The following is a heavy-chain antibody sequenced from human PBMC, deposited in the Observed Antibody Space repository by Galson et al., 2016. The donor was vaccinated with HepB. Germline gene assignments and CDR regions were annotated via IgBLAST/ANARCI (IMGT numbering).Heavy chain of an antibody. D-gene: IGHD3-3*01. CDR2: ISHDGNKK. J-gene: IGHJ5*02. CDR3: ARGGFTIYGEGFDP. CDR1: GFTFSGYG. V-gene: IGHV3-30*03. Sequence: SLRLSCAASGFTFSGYGMNWVRQAPGKGLEWVALISHDGNKKYNAESVGGRFSVSRDNSNSTLYLLMDSLRAEDTAIYYCARGGFTIYGEGFDPWGQGTLVTVSS.